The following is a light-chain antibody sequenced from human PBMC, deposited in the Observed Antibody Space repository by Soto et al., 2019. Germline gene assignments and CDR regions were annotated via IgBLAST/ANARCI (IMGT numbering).Light chain of an antibody. J-gene: IGKJ4*01. CDR1: QTVRNNY. CDR3: QQVSSYPLT. CDR2: DAS. Sequence: EFVLTQSPGTLSLSPGERATLSCRASQTVRNNYLAWYQQKPGQAPRLLIYDASSRATGIPDRFSGGGSGTDFPLTISRLEPEDFAVYYVQQVSSYPLTFGGGTKGEIK. V-gene: IGKV3-20*01.